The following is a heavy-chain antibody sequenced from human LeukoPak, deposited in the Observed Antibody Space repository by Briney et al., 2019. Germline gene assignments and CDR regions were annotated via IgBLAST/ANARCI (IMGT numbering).Heavy chain of an antibody. V-gene: IGHV4-59*01. CDR2: IHSSGST. D-gene: IGHD3-16*01. CDR3: ARDGGAPIYGLDV. CDR1: GGSIRSYY. Sequence: SETLSLTCTVSGGSIRSYYWSWIRQPPGKKLEWIGYIHSSGSTSYNPSLRSRVAISADTSRNRVSLNLKFLTSADTAVYYCARDGGAPIYGLDVWGQGTTVTVSS. J-gene: IGHJ6*02.